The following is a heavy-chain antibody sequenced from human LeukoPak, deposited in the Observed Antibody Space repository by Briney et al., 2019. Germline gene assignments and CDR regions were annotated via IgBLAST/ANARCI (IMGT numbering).Heavy chain of an antibody. CDR1: TFTFSSDS. Sequence: PGGSLRLSCAASTFTFSSDSMNWVRQAPGKGLEWVSSISSSSDYIYYADSVKGRFTIFRDNAKNSLYLQMNSLRAEDTALYYCAKQVAVAGIDYWGQGTLVTVSS. D-gene: IGHD6-19*01. V-gene: IGHV3-21*04. CDR2: ISSSSDYI. J-gene: IGHJ4*02. CDR3: AKQVAVAGIDY.